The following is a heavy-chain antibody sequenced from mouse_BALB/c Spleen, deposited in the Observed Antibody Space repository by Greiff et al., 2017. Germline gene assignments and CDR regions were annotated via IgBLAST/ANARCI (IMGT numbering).Heavy chain of an antibody. J-gene: IGHJ3*01. CDR3: ARHGGMVRAWFAY. Sequence: EVQGVESGGGLVKPGGSLKLSCAASGFAFSSYDMSWVRQTPEKRLEWVAYISSGGGSTYYPDTVKGRFTISRDNAKNTLYLQMSSLKSEDTAMYYCARHGGMVRAWFAYWGQGTLVTVSA. CDR2: ISSGGGST. V-gene: IGHV5-12-1*01. CDR1: GFAFSSYD. D-gene: IGHD2-10*02.